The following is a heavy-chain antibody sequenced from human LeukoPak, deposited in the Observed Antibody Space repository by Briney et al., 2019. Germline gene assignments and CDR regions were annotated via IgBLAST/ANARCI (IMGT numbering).Heavy chain of an antibody. CDR2: ISSSSSYI. Sequence: GGSLRLSCAASGFTFSTYSMNWVRQAPGKGLEWVSSISSSSSYIYYADPVKGRFTISRDNAKNSLYLQMNSLRAEDTAVYYCARDSGTTVTPHWGQGTLVTVSS. V-gene: IGHV3-21*01. CDR1: GFTFSTYS. J-gene: IGHJ4*02. CDR3: ARDSGTTVTPH. D-gene: IGHD4-17*01.